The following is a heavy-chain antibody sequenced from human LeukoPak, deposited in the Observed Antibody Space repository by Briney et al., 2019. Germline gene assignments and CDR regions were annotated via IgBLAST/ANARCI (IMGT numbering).Heavy chain of an antibody. CDR1: GYTFTGYY. CDR2: INPNGGGT. D-gene: IGHD3-10*01. J-gene: IGHJ6*02. Sequence: ASVKVSCKASGYTFTGYYMHWVRQAPGQGLEWMGWINPNGGGTNYAQKFQGRVTMTRDTSISTAYMELSRLRSDDTAVYYCARDWRFGEGLLVWGMDVWGQGTTVTVSS. V-gene: IGHV1-2*02. CDR3: ARDWRFGEGLLVWGMDV.